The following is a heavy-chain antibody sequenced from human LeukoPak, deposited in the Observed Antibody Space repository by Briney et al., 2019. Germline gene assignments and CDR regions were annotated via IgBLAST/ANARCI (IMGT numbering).Heavy chain of an antibody. CDR1: GFTFDVYG. V-gene: IGHV3-43D*03. D-gene: IGHD3-10*01. CDR3: AKGPTIPPYYSAGSYYETKAQFDG. Sequence: GGSLRLSCAASGFTFDVYGMRWVRHAPGKGMEWVSVISCDGGSTYYAASVKGRFTISRDNRKNSLYLQMNTLTTEDTALYYCAKGPTIPPYYSAGSYYETKAQFDGWGQGRLLTVSP. J-gene: IGHJ4*02. CDR2: ISCDGGST.